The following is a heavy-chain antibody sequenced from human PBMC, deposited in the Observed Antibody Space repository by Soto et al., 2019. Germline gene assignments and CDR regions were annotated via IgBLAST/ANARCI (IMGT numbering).Heavy chain of an antibody. CDR3: AKVFYYYDSSGYYYFDY. D-gene: IGHD3-22*01. CDR1: GFTFSSYA. J-gene: IGHJ4*02. CDR2: ISGSGSTI. Sequence: GGSLRLSCAASGFTFSSYAVSWVRQSPGKGPEWISSISGSGSTIYYADSVKGRLTISRDNSKNTLYLQMSSLRAEDTAVYYCAKVFYYYDSSGYYYFDYWGQGTLVTVSS. V-gene: IGHV3-23*01.